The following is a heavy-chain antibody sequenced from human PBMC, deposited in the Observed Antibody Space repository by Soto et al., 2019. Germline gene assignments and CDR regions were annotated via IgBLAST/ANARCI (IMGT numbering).Heavy chain of an antibody. Sequence: PGGSLRLSCAASGFTFGNFWMDWVRQAPGKGLEWLANISPDASEKHYVDSVQGRFITSRDNAKNSLYLQMRSLTAEDSALYYCSRSLDSWGQGTRVTVSS. J-gene: IGHJ4*02. CDR3: SRSLDS. V-gene: IGHV3-7*01. CDR1: GFTFGNFW. CDR2: ISPDASEK.